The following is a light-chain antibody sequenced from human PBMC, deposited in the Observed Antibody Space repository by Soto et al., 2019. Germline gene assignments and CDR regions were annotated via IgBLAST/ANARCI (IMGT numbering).Light chain of an antibody. Sequence: EIVLTQSPATLSLSPGERATLSCRASQSVSTSLAWYQQKPGQAPRLLIYDASNRATGIPARFSGSGSGTDFTLTISSLEPEDFDVYYCQQRSNWPLFTFGPGTKVDVK. CDR2: DAS. V-gene: IGKV3-11*01. CDR1: QSVSTS. CDR3: QQRSNWPLFT. J-gene: IGKJ3*01.